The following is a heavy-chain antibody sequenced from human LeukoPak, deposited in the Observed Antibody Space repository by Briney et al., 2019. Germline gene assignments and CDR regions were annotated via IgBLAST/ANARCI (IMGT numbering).Heavy chain of an antibody. CDR1: GGSMNSFY. J-gene: IGHJ4*02. Sequence: SETLSLTCSVSGGSMNSFYWSWIRQPPGKGLEWIGYIYYSGSTNYNPSLKSRVTISGDTSKNQFSLKLSSVTAADTAVYYCARKGGSYYGAFDYWGQGTLVTVSS. CDR2: IYYSGST. CDR3: ARKGGSYYGAFDY. V-gene: IGHV4-59*08. D-gene: IGHD1-26*01.